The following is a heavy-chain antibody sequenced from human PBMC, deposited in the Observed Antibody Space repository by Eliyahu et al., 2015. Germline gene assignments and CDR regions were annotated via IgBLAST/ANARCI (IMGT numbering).Heavy chain of an antibody. D-gene: IGHD4-17*01. V-gene: IGHV3-21*01. CDR3: ARDGATVTQHWYFDL. Sequence: EVQLVESGGGLVKPGGSLXLSXAASGXXFXSYSMXWVRQAPGKGLEWVSSISSSSSYIYYADSVKGRFTISRDNAKNSLYLQMNSLRAEDTAVYYCARDGATVTQHWYFDLWGRGTLVTVSS. CDR1: GXXFXSYS. J-gene: IGHJ2*01. CDR2: ISSSSSYI.